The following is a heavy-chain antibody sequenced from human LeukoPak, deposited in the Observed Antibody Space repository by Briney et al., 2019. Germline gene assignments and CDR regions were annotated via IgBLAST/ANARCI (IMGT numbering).Heavy chain of an antibody. CDR2: INAGNGNT. Sequence: ASVKVSCKASGYTFTSYAMHWVRQAPGQRLEWMGWINAGNGNTKYSQKFQGRVTITRDTSASTANMELSSLRSEDTAVYYCAGIMAGTEFDYWGQGTLVTVSS. CDR3: AGIMAGTEFDY. V-gene: IGHV1-3*01. CDR1: GYTFTSYA. J-gene: IGHJ4*02. D-gene: IGHD6-19*01.